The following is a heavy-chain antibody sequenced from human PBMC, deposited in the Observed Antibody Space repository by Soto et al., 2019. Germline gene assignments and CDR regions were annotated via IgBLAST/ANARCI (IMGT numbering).Heavy chain of an antibody. V-gene: IGHV4-4*02. CDR1: GVSISSHDW. CDR3: ATRDSSRFY. J-gene: IGHJ4*02. D-gene: IGHD6-13*01. Sequence: QVQLQESGPGLVKPSGTLSLTCAVSGVSISSHDWWTWVRQPPGKGLEWIGESHQSGNTNYNSSLESRVTISEDKSKNQFSLKLTSVTVADTAVYYCATRDSSRFYRGQGTLVTVSS. CDR2: SHQSGNT.